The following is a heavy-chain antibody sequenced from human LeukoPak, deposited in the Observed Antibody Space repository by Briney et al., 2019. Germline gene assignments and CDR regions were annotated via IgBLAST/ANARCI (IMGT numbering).Heavy chain of an antibody. CDR1: GFTFSGSA. V-gene: IGHV3-53*01. CDR2: VYSGGST. CDR3: ARAKPKNMVRGLIMRRESRYYFDY. J-gene: IGHJ4*02. D-gene: IGHD3-10*01. Sequence: GGSLRLSCAASGFTFSGSAMHWVRQASGKGLEWVSVVYSGGSTYYADSVKGRFTISRDNSKNTLYLQMNSLRAEDTAVYYCARAKPKNMVRGLIMRRESRYYFDYWGQGTLVTVSS.